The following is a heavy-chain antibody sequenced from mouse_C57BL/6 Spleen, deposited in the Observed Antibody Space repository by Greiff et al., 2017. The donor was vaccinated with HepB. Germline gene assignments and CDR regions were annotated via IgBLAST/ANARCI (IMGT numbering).Heavy chain of an antibody. CDR1: GYTFTSYG. CDR3: ATTGTDYAMDY. D-gene: IGHD4-1*02. V-gene: IGHV1-81*01. J-gene: IGHJ4*01. Sequence: VKLMESGAELARPGASVKLSCKASGYTFTSYGISWVKQRTGQGLEWIGEIYPRSGNTYYNEKFKGKATLTADKSSSTAYMELRSLTSEDSAVYFCATTGTDYAMDYWGQGTSVTVSS. CDR2: IYPRSGNT.